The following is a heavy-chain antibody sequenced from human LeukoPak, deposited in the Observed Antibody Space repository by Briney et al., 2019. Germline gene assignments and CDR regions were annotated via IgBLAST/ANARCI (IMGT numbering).Heavy chain of an antibody. CDR3: ARERGYCSGGSCYGYMDV. D-gene: IGHD2-15*01. CDR2: IYYSGST. CDR1: GVSISSSNSY. J-gene: IGHJ6*03. V-gene: IGHV4-39*07. Sequence: SETLSLTCTVSGVSISSSNSYWGWIRQPPGKGLEWIGSIYYSGSTYYNPSLKSRVTISVDTSKNQFSLKLSSVTAADTAVYYCARERGYCSGGSCYGYMDVWGKGTTVTVSS.